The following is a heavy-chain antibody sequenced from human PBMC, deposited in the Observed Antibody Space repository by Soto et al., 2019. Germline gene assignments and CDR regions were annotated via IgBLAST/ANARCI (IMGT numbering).Heavy chain of an antibody. CDR2: SSAYNGNT. V-gene: IGHV1-18*04. CDR3: ARAGFYDRGWFDP. Sequence: ASVKVSCKASGYTLTNYDLTWVRQAPGQGLEWMGWSSAYNGNTNHAQKAQDRVTMTTGTSTSTAYMELRSLRFDDTAVYYYARAGFYDRGWFDPWGQGTLVTVSS. J-gene: IGHJ5*02. D-gene: IGHD3-22*01. CDR1: GYTLTNYD.